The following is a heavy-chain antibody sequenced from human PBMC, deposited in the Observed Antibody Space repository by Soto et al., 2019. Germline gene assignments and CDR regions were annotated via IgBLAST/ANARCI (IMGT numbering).Heavy chain of an antibody. D-gene: IGHD2-15*01. CDR1: GFNFNSYT. Sequence: GGSLRLSCAASGFNFNSYTINWVRQAPGKRLEWLSSISSSGYIFSTDSVRGRFTISRDNAKNSVYLQINSLRAEDTAVYFCARDCSGGSCYHGMDVWGQGTTVTVSS. CDR3: ARDCSGGSCYHGMDV. CDR2: ISSSGYI. V-gene: IGHV3-21*01. J-gene: IGHJ6*02.